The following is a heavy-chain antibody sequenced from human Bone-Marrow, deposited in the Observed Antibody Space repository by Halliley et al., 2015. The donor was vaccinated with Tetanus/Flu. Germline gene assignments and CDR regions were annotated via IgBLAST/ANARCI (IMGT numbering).Heavy chain of an antibody. CDR3: AREDNNGSGSAEY. D-gene: IGHD3-10*01. J-gene: IGHJ4*02. V-gene: IGHV1-18*01. Sequence: WMGWVGVYNGNTVFAQKVQGRVTLTTDTSTRTGYMGLRSLRSDDTAGYYCAREDNNGSGSAEYWGQGTLVTVAS. CDR2: VGVYNGNT.